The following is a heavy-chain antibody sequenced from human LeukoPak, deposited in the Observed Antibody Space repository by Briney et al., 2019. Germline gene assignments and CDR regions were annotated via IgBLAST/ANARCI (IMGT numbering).Heavy chain of an antibody. CDR2: MNSDGSTT. Sequence: GGSLRLSCAASGFTFSSYWMHWVRQAPGKGLVWVSRMNSDGSTTNYADSVKGRFTISRDNSKNTLYLQMNSLRAEDTAVYYCAKGLDYWGQGTLVTVSS. CDR3: AKGLDY. J-gene: IGHJ4*02. V-gene: IGHV3-74*01. CDR1: GFTFSSYW.